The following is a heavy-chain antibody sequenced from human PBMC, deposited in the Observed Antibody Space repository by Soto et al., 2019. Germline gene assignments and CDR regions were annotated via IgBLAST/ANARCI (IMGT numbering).Heavy chain of an antibody. CDR2: INPNSDGSST. CDR3: ARDRSYSLDV. CDR1: GYTFTGYY. V-gene: IGHV1-2*02. Sequence: GASVKVSCKASGYTFTGYYMHWVRQAPGQGLEWMGWINPNSDGSSTNYADFVKGRFTIARDNAKNTVYLQMNSLRAEDTAVYYCARDRSYSLDVWGQGTTVTVSS. J-gene: IGHJ6*02.